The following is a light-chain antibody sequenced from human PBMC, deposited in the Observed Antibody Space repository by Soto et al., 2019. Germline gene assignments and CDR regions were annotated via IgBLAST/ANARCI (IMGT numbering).Light chain of an antibody. J-gene: IGLJ1*01. CDR1: SSDVGGYNY. CDR3: CSYAGSYTLFV. V-gene: IGLV2-11*01. Sequence: QSVLTQPRSVSGSPGQSVTISCTGTSSDVGGYNYVSWYQQHPGKAPNLMIYDVSKRPSGVPVRFSGSKSGNTASLTISGLQAEDEADYYCCSYAGSYTLFVFGTGTKVTVL. CDR2: DVS.